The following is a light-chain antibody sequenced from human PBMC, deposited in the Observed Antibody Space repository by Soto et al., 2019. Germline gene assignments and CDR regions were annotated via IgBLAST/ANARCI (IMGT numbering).Light chain of an antibody. CDR1: EDISSY. Sequence: IHLTQSPSSLSSSFGDRVTFTFLASEDISSYLVWYQQKPGAAPKLLIYAASALHSGVPSRFSGSGSGTDFTLTISSLHPEDFAVYFCQQFKNYPITFGQGTRLEIK. J-gene: IGKJ5*01. CDR2: AAS. V-gene: IGKV1-9*01. CDR3: QQFKNYPIT.